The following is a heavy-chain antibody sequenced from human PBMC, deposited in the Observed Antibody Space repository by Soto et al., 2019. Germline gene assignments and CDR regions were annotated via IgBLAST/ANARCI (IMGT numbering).Heavy chain of an antibody. J-gene: IGHJ4*02. CDR3: ARAVAYMSFDY. CDR2: INGGNGVT. D-gene: IGHD3-16*01. V-gene: IGHV1-3*01. Sequence: GASVKVSCKVSGFTLSNFAMHWIRQAPGQRLEWMGWINGGNGVTKYSQKFQDRVIFTRDISASTVYMELGSLRSEDTALYYCARAVAYMSFDYWGQGTLVTVSS. CDR1: GFTLSNFA.